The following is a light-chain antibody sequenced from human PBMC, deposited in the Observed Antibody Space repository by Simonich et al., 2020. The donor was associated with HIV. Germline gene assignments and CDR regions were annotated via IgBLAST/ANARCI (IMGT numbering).Light chain of an antibody. V-gene: IGKV1-6*01. CDR2: AAS. CDR1: QGIRND. J-gene: IGKJ2*01. Sequence: AIQMTQSPSSLSASVGDRVNITCRASQGIRNDLGWYQQKPGKAPKLLIYAASTLQGGVPSRVSGSGSGTDFTLTISSLQPEDLATYYCLQDYNLYTFGQGTKLEIK. CDR3: LQDYNLYT.